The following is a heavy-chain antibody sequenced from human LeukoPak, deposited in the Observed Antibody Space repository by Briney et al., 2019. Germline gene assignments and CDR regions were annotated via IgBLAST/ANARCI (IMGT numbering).Heavy chain of an antibody. D-gene: IGHD2-21*01. CDR2: IYYSGST. Sequence: SETLSLTCTVSGGSISSSSYYWSWIRQHPGKGLEWIGYIYYSGSTYYNPSLKSRVTISVDTSKNQFSLKLSSVTAADTAVYYCARGTLYSFDPWGQGTLVTVSS. J-gene: IGHJ5*02. CDR1: GGSISSSSYY. CDR3: ARGTLYSFDP. V-gene: IGHV4-31*03.